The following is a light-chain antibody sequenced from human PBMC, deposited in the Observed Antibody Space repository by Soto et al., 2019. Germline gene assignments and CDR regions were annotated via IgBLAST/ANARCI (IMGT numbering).Light chain of an antibody. V-gene: IGKV3-20*01. CDR3: QQYGMSPFT. CDR1: QSVSSNN. Sequence: EIVLTQSPGTLSLPPGERATLSCRASQSVSSNNLAWYQQRPGQAPRVVIYGASTRATGIPERFSGSWSGTDFTLTISRLEPEDCAVYYCQQYGMSPFTFGPGTKVDIK. J-gene: IGKJ3*01. CDR2: GAS.